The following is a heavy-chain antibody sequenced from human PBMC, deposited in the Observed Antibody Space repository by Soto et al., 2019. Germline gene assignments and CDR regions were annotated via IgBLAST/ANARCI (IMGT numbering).Heavy chain of an antibody. CDR3: ASGPPCTNGVCFFDY. CDR1: GFTFSSYS. D-gene: IGHD2-8*01. Sequence: GGSLRLSCAASGFTFSSYSMNWVRQAPGKGLEWVSSISSSSSYIYYADSVKGRFTISRDNAKNSLYLQMNSLRAEDTAVYYFASGPPCTNGVCFFDYWGQGTLVTVSS. J-gene: IGHJ4*02. V-gene: IGHV3-21*01. CDR2: ISSSSSYI.